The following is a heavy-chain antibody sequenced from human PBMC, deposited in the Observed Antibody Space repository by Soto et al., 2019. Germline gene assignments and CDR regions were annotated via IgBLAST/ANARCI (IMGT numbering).Heavy chain of an antibody. Sequence: GGSLRLSCAASGFTFSSYSINWVRQAPWKGLEWVSSISSSSIYIYYADSVKGRFTISRDKAKNSLYLQMNSLRAEDKAVYYCASSLGVLENDGFDILGQGTMVTVSS. J-gene: IGHJ3*02. CDR2: ISSSSIYI. CDR3: ASSLGVLENDGFDI. D-gene: IGHD3-3*01. V-gene: IGHV3-21*01. CDR1: GFTFSSYS.